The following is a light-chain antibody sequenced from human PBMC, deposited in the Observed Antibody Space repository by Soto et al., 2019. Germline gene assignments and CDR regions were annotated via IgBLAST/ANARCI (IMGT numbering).Light chain of an antibody. V-gene: IGKV3-20*01. CDR1: QGIGDT. CDR2: GAS. CDR3: QQYGNSPLT. J-gene: IGKJ4*01. Sequence: EVVMRQSPATLSVSPGEGATLSCRASQGIGDTLAWYQHKPGQTPRLLIYGASNRATGIPDRFSGSGSGTDFTLTISRLEHEDFEVYFCQQYGNSPLTLGGGTKVDIK.